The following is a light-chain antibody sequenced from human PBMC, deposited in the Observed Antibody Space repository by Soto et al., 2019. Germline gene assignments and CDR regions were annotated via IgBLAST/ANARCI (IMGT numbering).Light chain of an antibody. CDR1: QGIKND. J-gene: IGKJ4*01. V-gene: IGKV1-6*01. CDR2: AAS. Sequence: AIHMTQSPSSLSASVGDRVTITCRASQGIKNDLGWYQQKPGKAPKLLISAASSLESGVPSRFSGSGSGTDFTLTITSLQPEDFATYYCLQDYNYPFTFGGGTKVDIK. CDR3: LQDYNYPFT.